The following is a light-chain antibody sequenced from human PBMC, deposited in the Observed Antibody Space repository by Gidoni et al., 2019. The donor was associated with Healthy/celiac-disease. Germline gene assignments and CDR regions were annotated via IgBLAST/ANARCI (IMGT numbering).Light chain of an antibody. V-gene: IGLV1-40*01. CDR1: SSNIGAGYD. J-gene: IGLJ3*02. Sequence: QSVLTQPPSVSGAPGQRVTISCTRSSSNIGAGYDVHWYQQLPGTAPKLLIYGNSTRPSGVPARFSGSKSGTSASLAITGLQAEDEADYYCQSYDSSLSGWVFGGGTKLTVL. CDR3: QSYDSSLSGWV. CDR2: GNS.